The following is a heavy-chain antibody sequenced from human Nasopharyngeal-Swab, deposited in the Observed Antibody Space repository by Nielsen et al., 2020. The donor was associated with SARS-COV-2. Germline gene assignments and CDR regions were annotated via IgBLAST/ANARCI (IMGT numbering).Heavy chain of an antibody. CDR2: IYYSGST. CDR3: ARRHPSRYFDY. CDR1: GSSINNYY. V-gene: IGHV4-59*01. J-gene: IGHJ4*02. Sequence: SETLSLTCSASGSSINNYYWSWIRQPPGRGLEWIGYIYYSGSTNYNPSLKSRVTLSFDTSKNHFSLRLSSVTAADTAVYYCARRHPSRYFDYWGQGTLVTVSS.